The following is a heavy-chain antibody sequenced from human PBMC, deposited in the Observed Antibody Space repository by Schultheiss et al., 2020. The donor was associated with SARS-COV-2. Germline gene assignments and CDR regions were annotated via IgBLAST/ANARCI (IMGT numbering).Heavy chain of an antibody. V-gene: IGHV3-33*08. CDR1: GFTFSDHY. Sequence: GGSLRLSCAASGFTFSDHYMNWIRQAPGKGLEWVAVIWYDGSNKYYADSVKGRFTISRDNSKNTLYLQMNSLRAEDTAVYYCARPSVVTARSWYFDLWGRGTLVTVSS. CDR2: IWYDGSNK. J-gene: IGHJ2*01. D-gene: IGHD2-21*02. CDR3: ARPSVVTARSWYFDL.